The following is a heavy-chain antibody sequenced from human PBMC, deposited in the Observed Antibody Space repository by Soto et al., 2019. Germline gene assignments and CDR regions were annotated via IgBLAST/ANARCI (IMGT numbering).Heavy chain of an antibody. V-gene: IGHV3-30*18. CDR3: AKTAYGDYLFSYYYYGMDV. J-gene: IGHJ6*02. CDR2: ISYDGSNK. CDR1: GFTFSSYG. D-gene: IGHD4-17*01. Sequence: QVQLVESGGGVVQPGRSLRLSCAASGFTFSSYGMHWVRQAPGKGLEWVAVISYDGSNKYYADSVKGRFTISRDNSKNTLYLQMNSLRADDTAVYYCAKTAYGDYLFSYYYYGMDVWGQGTTVTVSS.